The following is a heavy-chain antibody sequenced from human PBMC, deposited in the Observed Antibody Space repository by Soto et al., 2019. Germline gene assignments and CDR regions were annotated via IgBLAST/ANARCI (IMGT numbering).Heavy chain of an antibody. CDR1: GGSISSYY. J-gene: IGHJ4*02. CDR3: ARGKSMITFGGVIVHDY. V-gene: IGHV4-59*01. CDR2: IYYSGST. D-gene: IGHD3-16*02. Sequence: SETLSRTCTVSGGSISSYYWSWIRQPPGKGLEWIGYIYYSGSTNYNPSLKSRVTISVDTSKNQFSLKLSSVTAADTAVYYCARGKSMITFGGVIVHDYWGQGTLVTVSS.